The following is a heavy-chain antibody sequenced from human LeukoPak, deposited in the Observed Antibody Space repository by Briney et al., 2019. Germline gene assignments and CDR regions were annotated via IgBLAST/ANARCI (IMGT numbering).Heavy chain of an antibody. CDR1: GYSFTNYA. Sequence: ASVKVSCKASGYSFTNYAMNWVRQAPGQGLEFMGWIHPRTGNPAYAQGFSGRFVFSLDTSVTTTYLQISDLKAEDTAVYFCARVLDSLGGLSLPDFRGQGTLVTVSS. CDR3: ARVLDSLGGLSLPDF. CDR2: IHPRTGNP. D-gene: IGHD3-16*01. J-gene: IGHJ4*02. V-gene: IGHV7-4-1*02.